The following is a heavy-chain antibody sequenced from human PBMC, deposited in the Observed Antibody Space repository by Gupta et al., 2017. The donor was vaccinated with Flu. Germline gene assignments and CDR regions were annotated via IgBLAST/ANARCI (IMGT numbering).Heavy chain of an antibody. D-gene: IGHD3-3*01. J-gene: IGHJ5*02. Sequence: QVQLVESGGGLVKPGGSLSLSCAASGFSFSDNYMIWVRQAPGKGLEWISYISGTGDYRLFAVSVRGRFTITRDNAKKFVYLEMSGLRVEDTAVYYCARDPGSGIGNNWFDPWGPGTLVTVSS. CDR2: ISGTGDYR. V-gene: IGHV3-11*05. CDR3: ARDPGSGIGNNWFDP. CDR1: GFSFSDNY.